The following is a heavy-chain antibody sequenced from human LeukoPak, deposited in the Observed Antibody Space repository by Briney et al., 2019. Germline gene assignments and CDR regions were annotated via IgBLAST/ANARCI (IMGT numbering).Heavy chain of an antibody. D-gene: IGHD3-22*01. Sequence: SETLSLTCTVSGGPIYSYYWSWIRQTAGKGLEWIGRLYPDVSTNYNPSLKSRVTMSVDTSKNQFALKLSAVTAADTAVYYCARLKFYDSTGYSPGHYMDVWGKGTTVTVSS. CDR3: ARLKFYDSTGYSPGHYMDV. CDR2: LYPDVST. V-gene: IGHV4-4*07. J-gene: IGHJ6*03. CDR1: GGPIYSYY.